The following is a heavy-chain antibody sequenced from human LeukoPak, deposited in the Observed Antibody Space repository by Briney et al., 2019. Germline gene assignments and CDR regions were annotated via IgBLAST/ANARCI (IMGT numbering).Heavy chain of an antibody. J-gene: IGHJ3*02. CDR3: ARSNYVWGSYRPRQSDAFDI. Sequence: PSETLSLTCAVYGGSFSGYYWSWIRQPPGKGLEWIGEINHSGSTNYNPSLKSRVTMSVDTSKNQFSLKLSPVTAADTAVYYCARSNYVWGSYRPRQSDAFDIWGQGTMVTVSS. CDR1: GGSFSGYY. D-gene: IGHD3-16*02. CDR2: INHSGST. V-gene: IGHV4-34*01.